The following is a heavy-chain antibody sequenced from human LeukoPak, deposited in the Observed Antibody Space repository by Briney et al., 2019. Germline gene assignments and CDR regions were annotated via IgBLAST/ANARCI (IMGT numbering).Heavy chain of an antibody. V-gene: IGHV1-8*02. D-gene: IGHD5-18*01. CDR3: ARRRRDTAMVTADY. CDR1: GYTFTGYY. CDR2: MNPNSGNT. J-gene: IGHJ4*02. Sequence: ASVKVSCKASGYTFTGYYMHWVRQATGQGLEWMGWMNPNSGNTGYAQKFQGRVTMTRNTSISTAYMELSSLRSEDTAVYYCARRRRDTAMVTADYWGQGTLVTVSS.